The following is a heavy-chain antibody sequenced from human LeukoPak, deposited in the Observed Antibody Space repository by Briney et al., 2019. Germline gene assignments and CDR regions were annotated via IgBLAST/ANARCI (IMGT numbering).Heavy chain of an antibody. V-gene: IGHV3-48*01. J-gene: IGHJ6*04. Sequence: GGSLRLSCAASGFTFSSYSMTWVRQAPGKGLEWVSYISGSSSTKYYADSVTGRFTLSRDNSKNTLYLQMNSLRAEDTAVYYCARVGGYSGALDVWGKGTTVTISS. CDR1: GFTFSSYS. CDR3: ARVGGYSGALDV. D-gene: IGHD5-12*01. CDR2: ISGSSSTK.